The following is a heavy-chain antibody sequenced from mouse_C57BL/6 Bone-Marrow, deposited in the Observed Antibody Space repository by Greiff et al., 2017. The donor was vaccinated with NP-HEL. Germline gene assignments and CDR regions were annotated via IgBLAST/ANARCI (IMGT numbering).Heavy chain of an antibody. V-gene: IGHV1-62-2*01. CDR3: ARHGDYFGSSYGYFDV. D-gene: IGHD1-1*01. J-gene: IGHJ1*03. CDR1: GYTFTEYT. Sequence: QVQLKQSGAELVKPGASVKLSCKASGYTFTEYTIHWVKQRSGQGLEWIGWFYPGSGSIKYNEKFKDKATLTADKSSSTVYMDLSRLTSADSAVYFCARHGDYFGSSYGYFDVWGTGTTVTVSS. CDR2: FYPGSGSI.